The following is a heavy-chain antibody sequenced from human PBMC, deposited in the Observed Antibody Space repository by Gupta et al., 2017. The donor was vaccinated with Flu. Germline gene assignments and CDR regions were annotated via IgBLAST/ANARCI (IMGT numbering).Heavy chain of an antibody. CDR3: ATTLGYCIDFSCPGMDV. V-gene: IGHV1-2*02. CDR1: GNTFIGYY. J-gene: IGHJ6*02. Sequence: QVHLVQSGAEVKNPGSSVKVSCKAAGNTFIGYYIQWMRQAPGQGLEWMGWIEPTAGGTVYGQNFQGRVTLTRDTSIGSAHMELSSLRSDDSAIYYCATTLGYCIDFSCPGMDVWGQGTTVTVSS. CDR2: IEPTAGGT. D-gene: IGHD2-15*01.